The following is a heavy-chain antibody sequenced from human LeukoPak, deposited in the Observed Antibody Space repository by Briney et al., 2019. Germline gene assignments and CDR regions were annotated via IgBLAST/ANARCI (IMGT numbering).Heavy chain of an antibody. CDR2: VYYSGST. J-gene: IGHJ6*02. Sequence: PSETLSLTCTVSGASISGYYWSWIRQPPGKGLEWIGFVYYSGSTNYSPSLKRRATISIDTSKNQFSLRLSSVTAADTAVYYCARHGGVSGTYFPPHHYGMDVWGQGTTVTVSS. D-gene: IGHD3-16*01. CDR1: GASISGYY. V-gene: IGHV4-59*08. CDR3: ARHGGVSGTYFPPHHYGMDV.